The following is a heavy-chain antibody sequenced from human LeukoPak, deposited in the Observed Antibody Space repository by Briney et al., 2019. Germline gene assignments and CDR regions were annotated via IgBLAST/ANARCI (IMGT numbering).Heavy chain of an antibody. Sequence: GRSLRLSCAAAGFTFSSHWMRWVRQPPGEGLGWVSRINGDGSNTTYAVSVKGRFTISRDNAKNTLYLQMNSLRDEDTAVYNCERSKSWYSTDAFEIWGQGTMVTVSS. CDR3: ERSKSWYSTDAFEI. CDR1: GFTFSSHW. D-gene: IGHD2-15*01. CDR2: INGDGSNT. J-gene: IGHJ3*02. V-gene: IGHV3-74*03.